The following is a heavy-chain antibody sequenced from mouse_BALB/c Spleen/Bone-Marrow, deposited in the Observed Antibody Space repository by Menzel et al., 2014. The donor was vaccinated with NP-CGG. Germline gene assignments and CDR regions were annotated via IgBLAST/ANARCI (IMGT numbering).Heavy chain of an antibody. Sequence: LVKTGASVKISCKASGYSFTGYYMHWVQQSHGKSLEWIGYISCYNGATRYNQKFKGKATFTVDTSSSTAHMQFNSLTSEDSAVYFCARGGTMTSTDAMDYWGQGTSVTVSS. J-gene: IGHJ4*01. CDR1: GYSFTGYY. CDR2: ISCYNGAT. V-gene: IGHV1S34*01. D-gene: IGHD2-4*01. CDR3: ARGGTMTSTDAMDY.